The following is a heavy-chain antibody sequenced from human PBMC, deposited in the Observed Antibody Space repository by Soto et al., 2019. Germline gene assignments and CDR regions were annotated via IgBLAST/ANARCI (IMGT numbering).Heavy chain of an antibody. CDR1: GFTFTGHW. V-gene: IGHV3-74*01. D-gene: IGHD2-2*01. J-gene: IGHJ3*02. Sequence: EVQLVESGGDLVQPGGSLRLSCAASGFTFTGHWMHWVRQVPGKGLVWVARINTEGDSTNYADSVKGRFTISRDSATNTVYLQMNGLGVDDTSVYFCAREAGYCSTTSCSRRAFDTWGQGTMVTVSS. CDR3: AREAGYCSTTSCSRRAFDT. CDR2: INTEGDST.